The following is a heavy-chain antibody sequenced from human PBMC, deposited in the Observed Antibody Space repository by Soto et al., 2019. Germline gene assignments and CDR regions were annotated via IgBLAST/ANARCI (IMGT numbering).Heavy chain of an antibody. CDR1: GGSISSSSYY. J-gene: IGHJ6*02. V-gene: IGHV4-39*01. CDR3: ARHVEYSTSSVYDILTGYPLYFYYGMDV. CDR2: IYYSGST. Sequence: PSETLSLTCSVSGGSISSSSYYWGWIRQPPGTGLAWIWSIYYSGSTYYNPSLKSRVTISVDTSKXXFSLKLRSVTAADTAVYYWARHVEYSTSSVYDILTGYPLYFYYGMDVWAQGTTVTVSS. D-gene: IGHD3-9*01.